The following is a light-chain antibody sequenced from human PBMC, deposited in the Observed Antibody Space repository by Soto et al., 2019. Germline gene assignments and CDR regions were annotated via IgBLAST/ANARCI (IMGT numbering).Light chain of an antibody. CDR1: QTISSW. J-gene: IGKJ1*01. CDR2: KAS. CDR3: QHYTSYSEA. V-gene: IGKV1-5*03. Sequence: EIQMTQSPSTLSGSVGDRVTVTCRASQTISSWLAWYQQKPGKAPKLLIYKASTLKSGVPSRFSGSGSGTEFTLTISSLQPDDFATYYCQHYTSYSEAFGQGTKVDIK.